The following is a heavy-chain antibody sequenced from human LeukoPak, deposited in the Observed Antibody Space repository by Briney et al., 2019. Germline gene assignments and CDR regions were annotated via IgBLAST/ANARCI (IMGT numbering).Heavy chain of an antibody. CDR2: INTDGSIR. CDR3: AKGSSTSCYD. J-gene: IGHJ4*02. Sequence: GGSLRLSCAASGFTFSSYGMHWVRHAPGKGLVWVSRINTDGSIRNYADSVKGRFTISGDNAKKTMYLQMNSLRDEDTAVYYCAKGSSTSCYDWGQGTLVTVSS. V-gene: IGHV3-74*01. CDR1: GFTFSSYG. D-gene: IGHD2-2*01.